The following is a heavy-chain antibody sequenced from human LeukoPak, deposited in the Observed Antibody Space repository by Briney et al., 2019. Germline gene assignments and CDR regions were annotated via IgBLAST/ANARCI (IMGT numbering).Heavy chain of an antibody. CDR1: GASISSYY. D-gene: IGHD3-10*01. CDR3: ARVQVGGFLDY. Sequence: PSETLSLTCTVSGASISSYYWTWIRLPPGKGLEWIGYVHDSGSTNYNLPLRSRVTMSLDTSKNQVSLKLNSVTAADTAVYYCARVQVGGFLDYWGQGTLVTVSS. J-gene: IGHJ4*02. CDR2: VHDSGST. V-gene: IGHV4-59*01.